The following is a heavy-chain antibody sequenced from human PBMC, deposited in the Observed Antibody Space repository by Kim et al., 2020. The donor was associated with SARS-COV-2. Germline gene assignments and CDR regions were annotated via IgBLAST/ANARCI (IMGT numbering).Heavy chain of an antibody. V-gene: IGHV3-30*18. CDR1: GFTFSSYG. CDR3: AKDASPDYIWGSYRWPGGY. J-gene: IGHJ4*02. D-gene: IGHD3-16*02. Sequence: GGSLRLSCAASGFTFSSYGMHWVRQAPGKGLEWVAVISYDGSNKYYADSVKGRFTISRDNSKNTLYLQMNSLRAEDTAVYYCAKDASPDYIWGSYRWPGGYWGQGTLVTVSS. CDR2: ISYDGSNK.